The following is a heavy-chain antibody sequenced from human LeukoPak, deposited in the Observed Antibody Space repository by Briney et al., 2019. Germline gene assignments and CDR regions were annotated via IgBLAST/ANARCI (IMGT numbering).Heavy chain of an antibody. Sequence: GGSLRLSCAASGFTFSSYAMSWARQAPGKGLEWVSAISGSGGSTYYADSVKGRFTISRDNSKNTLYLQMNSLRAEDTAVYYCAKDQQGIAAAGTSHYWGQGTLVTVSS. J-gene: IGHJ4*02. CDR3: AKDQQGIAAAGTSHY. CDR1: GFTFSSYA. V-gene: IGHV3-23*01. CDR2: ISGSGGST. D-gene: IGHD6-13*01.